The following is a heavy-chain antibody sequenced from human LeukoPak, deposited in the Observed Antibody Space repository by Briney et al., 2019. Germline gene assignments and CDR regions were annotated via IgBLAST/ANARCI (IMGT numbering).Heavy chain of an antibody. J-gene: IGHJ3*02. D-gene: IGHD3-22*01. CDR3: AKDFSMIVVVGAFDI. Sequence: GGSLRLSCAASGFTFDDYAMHWVRQAPGKGLEWVSGISWNSGSIGYADSVKGRFTISRDNSKNTLYLQMNSLRAEDTAVYYCAKDFSMIVVVGAFDIWGQGTMVTVSS. V-gene: IGHV3-9*01. CDR2: ISWNSGSI. CDR1: GFTFDDYA.